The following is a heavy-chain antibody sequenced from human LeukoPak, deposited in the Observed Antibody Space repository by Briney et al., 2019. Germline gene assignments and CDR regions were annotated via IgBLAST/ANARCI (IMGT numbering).Heavy chain of an antibody. CDR3: AKTAKYCSGGSCYFTDAFDI. Sequence: PGGSLRLSCAASGFTFSSYAMSWVRQAPGKGLEWVSAISGSGGSTYYADSVKGRFTISRDNSKNTLYLQMNSLRAEDTAVYYCAKTAKYCSGGSCYFTDAFDIWGQGTMVTVSS. CDR1: GFTFSSYA. CDR2: ISGSGGST. J-gene: IGHJ3*02. V-gene: IGHV3-23*01. D-gene: IGHD2-15*01.